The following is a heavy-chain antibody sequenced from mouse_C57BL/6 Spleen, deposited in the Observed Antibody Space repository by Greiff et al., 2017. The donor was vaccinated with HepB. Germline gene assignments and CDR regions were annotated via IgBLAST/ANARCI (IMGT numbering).Heavy chain of an antibody. CDR2: INPNNGGT. J-gene: IGHJ3*01. CDR3: GRSGTGTWFAY. V-gene: IGHV1-26*01. D-gene: IGHD4-1*01. Sequence: EVQLQQSGPELVKPGASVKISCKASGYTFTDYYMNWVKQSHGKSLEWIGDINPNNGGTSYNQKFKGKATLTVDKSSSTAYMELRSLTSEDSAVYYCGRSGTGTWFAYWGQGTLVTVSA. CDR1: GYTFTDYY.